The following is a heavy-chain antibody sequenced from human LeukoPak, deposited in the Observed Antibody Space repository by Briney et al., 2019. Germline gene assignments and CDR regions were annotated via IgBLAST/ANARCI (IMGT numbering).Heavy chain of an antibody. V-gene: IGHV3-30*18. D-gene: IGHD1-26*01. CDR1: EFTFSSYD. CDR2: ISYDGSNK. J-gene: IGHJ3*02. Sequence: GGSLRLSCVASEFTFSSYDMHWVRQAPGKGLEWVAVISYDGSNKDYADSVKGRFTISRDNTKNTLFLQMNSLRAEDTAIYYCAKDLRYSGSPRAFDIWGQGTMVTVSS. CDR3: AKDLRYSGSPRAFDI.